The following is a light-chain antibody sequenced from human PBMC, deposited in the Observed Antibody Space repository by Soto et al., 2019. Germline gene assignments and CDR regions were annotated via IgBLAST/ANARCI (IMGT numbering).Light chain of an antibody. CDR3: QQYNNWPHT. Sequence: EIVMTQSPATLSVSPGERATLSCRASQSVSSNLAWYQQKPGQAPRLLIYGASTRATGIPARFSGSGSGTEFTLTISSLQSEDFAVSYCQQYNNWPHTFGQGTKVEIK. CDR2: GAS. CDR1: QSVSSN. V-gene: IGKV3-15*01. J-gene: IGKJ1*01.